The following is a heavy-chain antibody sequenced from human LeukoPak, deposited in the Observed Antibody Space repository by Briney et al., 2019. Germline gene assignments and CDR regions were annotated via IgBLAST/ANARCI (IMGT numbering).Heavy chain of an antibody. D-gene: IGHD1-7*01. CDR2: IYPGDSDT. V-gene: IGHV5-51*01. CDR1: GYSFTSYW. Sequence: GESLKISCKGSGYSFTSYWIGWVRQMPGKGLEWMGIIYPGDSDTRYSPSFRGQVTISADKSISTAYLQWSSLKASDTAMYYCASQTVKLRHYYYMDVWGKGTTVTVSS. J-gene: IGHJ6*03. CDR3: ASQTVKLRHYYYMDV.